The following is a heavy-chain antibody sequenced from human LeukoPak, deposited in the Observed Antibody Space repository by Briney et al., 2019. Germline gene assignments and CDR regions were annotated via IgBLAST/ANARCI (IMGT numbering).Heavy chain of an antibody. Sequence: SVKVSCKASETTFSSYAISWVRQAPEQGLEWMGRITPIFGTENYAQKFQGRVTITTDESTSTAYMELSSLRSEDTAVYYCARDAGGDCSGGSCTDYFDYGGQGTLVTVSS. J-gene: IGHJ4*02. D-gene: IGHD2-15*01. CDR2: ITPIFGTE. CDR3: ARDAGGDCSGGSCTDYFDY. V-gene: IGHV1-69*05. CDR1: ETTFSSYA.